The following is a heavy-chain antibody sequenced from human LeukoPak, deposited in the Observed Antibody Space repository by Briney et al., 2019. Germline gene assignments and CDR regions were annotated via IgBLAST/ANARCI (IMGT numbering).Heavy chain of an antibody. D-gene: IGHD6-6*01. CDR2: INPNRGGT. Sequence: ASVKVSCKASGYTFAGYYMHWVRQAPGQGLEWMGWINPNRGGTNYAQKFQGRVTMTRDTSISTAYMELSRLRSDDTAVYYCARGIAARRFDYWGQGTLVTVSS. J-gene: IGHJ4*02. V-gene: IGHV1-2*02. CDR3: ARGIAARRFDY. CDR1: GYTFAGYY.